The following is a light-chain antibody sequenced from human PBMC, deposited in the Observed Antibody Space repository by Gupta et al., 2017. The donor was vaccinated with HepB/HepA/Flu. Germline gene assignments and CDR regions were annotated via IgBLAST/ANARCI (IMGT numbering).Light chain of an antibody. CDR2: KNN. V-gene: IGLV1-47*01. Sequence: QSVLTQPPSASGTPGQRVTISCSGSSSNIGNNFVYWYQQFPGTAPKLLIYKNNQRPSGVPARFSGSKSGTSAALAISGLRSEDEADYYCTTWDNSLSGRWVFGGGTKVTVL. J-gene: IGLJ3*02. CDR1: SSNIGNNF. CDR3: TTWDNSLSGRWV.